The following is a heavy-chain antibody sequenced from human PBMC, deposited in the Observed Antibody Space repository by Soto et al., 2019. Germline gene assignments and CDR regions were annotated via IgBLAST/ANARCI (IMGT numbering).Heavy chain of an antibody. V-gene: IGHV3-66*01. Sequence: EVQLVESGGGLVQPGGSLRLSCAASGFTVSSIYMSWVRQAPGKGLEWVSVIYSGGSTYYADSVKGRFTISRDNSKNTLYLQMNSLRAEDTAVYYCARDPITYYGSATDAFDIWGQGTMVTVSS. CDR1: GFTVSSIY. D-gene: IGHD3-10*01. CDR3: ARDPITYYGSATDAFDI. J-gene: IGHJ3*02. CDR2: IYSGGST.